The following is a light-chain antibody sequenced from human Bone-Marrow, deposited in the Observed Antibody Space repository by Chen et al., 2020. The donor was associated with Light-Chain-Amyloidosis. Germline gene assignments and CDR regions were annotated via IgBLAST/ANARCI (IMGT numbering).Light chain of an antibody. CDR1: DLPTKY. CDR2: RDT. CDR3: QSADSSGTYEVI. J-gene: IGLJ2*01. Sequence: SYELTQPPSGSVSPGQTARITCSGDDLPTKYAYWYQQKPGQAPALVIHRDTERPSGISERFSGSSSGTTATLTISGVQAEDEADYHCQSADSSGTYEVIFGGGTKLTVL. V-gene: IGLV3-25*03.